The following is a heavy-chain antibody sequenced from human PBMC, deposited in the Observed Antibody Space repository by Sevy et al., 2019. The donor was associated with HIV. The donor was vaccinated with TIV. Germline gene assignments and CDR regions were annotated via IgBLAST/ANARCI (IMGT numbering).Heavy chain of an antibody. CDR1: GGSISSGGYY. CDR2: IYYSGST. V-gene: IGHV4-31*03. CDR3: ARDRVAFIGITGTNYGMDV. J-gene: IGHJ6*02. D-gene: IGHD1-7*01. Sequence: SETLSLTCTVSGGSISSGGYYWSWIRQHPGKGLEWIGYIYYSGSTYYNPSLKSRVTISVDTSKNQFSLKLSSVTAADTAVYYCARDRVAFIGITGTNYGMDVWGQGTTVTVSS.